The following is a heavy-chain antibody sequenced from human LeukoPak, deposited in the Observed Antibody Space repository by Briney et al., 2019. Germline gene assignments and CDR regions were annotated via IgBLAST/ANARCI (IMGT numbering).Heavy chain of an antibody. CDR2: ISPNSGAT. J-gene: IGHJ4*02. CDR1: GYTFTGYY. Sequence: ASVKVSCKASGYTFTGYYMFWVRQAPGQGLEWMGWISPNSGATTYAQKFQGRVTLTRDTSIRTTYMELSSLRSDDTAVYYCARDERYCNGDNHYPDLGYWGQGTLVTVSS. V-gene: IGHV1-2*02. D-gene: IGHD2-15*01. CDR3: ARDERYCNGDNHYPDLGY.